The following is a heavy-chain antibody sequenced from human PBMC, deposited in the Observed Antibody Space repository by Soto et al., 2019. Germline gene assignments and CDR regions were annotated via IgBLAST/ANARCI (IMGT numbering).Heavy chain of an antibody. V-gene: IGHV3-49*03. Sequence: GRSLRLSCKTFGFTFGDYGMSWFRQAPGKGLEWVGFIRTKDCGEATEYAASVKGRFTISRDDSDRIVYLQMNSLTSGDTAIYYCSRSTTVTRKSDYWGQGALVTVSS. D-gene: IGHD4-17*01. CDR3: SRSTTVTRKSDY. CDR1: GFTFGDYG. J-gene: IGHJ4*02. CDR2: IRTKDCGEAT.